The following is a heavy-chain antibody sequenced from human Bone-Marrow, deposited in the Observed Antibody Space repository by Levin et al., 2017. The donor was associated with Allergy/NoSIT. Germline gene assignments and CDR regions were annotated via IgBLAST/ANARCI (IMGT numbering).Heavy chain of an antibody. Sequence: GGSLRLSCAASGLNFYNAWMMWVRQTPGKGLEWIGRIRSYAAAGTTEYAAPVNGRFTISRDDSKNTVDLQMSNLKTEDTGVYFCAADVPGGGVYMKQIDYWGQGTLVTVSS. V-gene: IGHV3-15*01. J-gene: IGHJ4*02. CDR1: GLNFYNAW. CDR2: IRSYAAAGTT. D-gene: IGHD2-2*02. CDR3: AADVPGGGVYMKQIDY.